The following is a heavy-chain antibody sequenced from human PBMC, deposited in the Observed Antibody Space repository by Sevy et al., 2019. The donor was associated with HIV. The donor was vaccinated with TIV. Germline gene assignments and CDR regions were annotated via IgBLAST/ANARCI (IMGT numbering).Heavy chain of an antibody. CDR2: ITGSGGST. J-gene: IGHJ4*02. D-gene: IGHD5-18*01. Sequence: GGSLRLSCAASRFTFSSYAMSWVRQAPGKGLEWVSAITGSGGSTYYSDSVKGRFTISRDNSKNTLYLQMNSLRAEDTAVYYCARDHTAMVTAYFDYWGQGTLVTVSS. V-gene: IGHV3-23*01. CDR3: ARDHTAMVTAYFDY. CDR1: RFTFSSYA.